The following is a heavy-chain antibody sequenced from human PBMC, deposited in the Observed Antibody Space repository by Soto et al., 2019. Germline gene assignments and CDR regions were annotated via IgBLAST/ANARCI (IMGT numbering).Heavy chain of an antibody. CDR3: TRPVIAVAVYGMDV. D-gene: IGHD6-19*01. CDR2: IRSKANSYAT. V-gene: IGHV3-73*02. J-gene: IGHJ6*02. CDR1: GFTFSGSA. Sequence: EVQLVESGGGLVQPGGSLKLYCAASGFTFSGSAMHGVRQASGKGLEWVGRIRSKANSYATAYAASVTGRFTISRDDSKYTAYLQMNSLKYEETAVYYRTRPVIAVAVYGMDVWGQGTTVTVYS.